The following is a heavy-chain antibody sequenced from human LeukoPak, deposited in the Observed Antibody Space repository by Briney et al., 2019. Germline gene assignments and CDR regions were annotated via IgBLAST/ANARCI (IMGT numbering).Heavy chain of an antibody. D-gene: IGHD2-2*01. CDR3: AKDSCSSTSCYEDF. V-gene: IGHV3-30*18. Sequence: PGGSLRLSCATSGFTFSNYGMHWVRQAPGKGLEWVAVISYDGSNKYYSDSVKGRFTISRDNSKNTLYLQMNSLRAEDTGVYYCAKDSCSSTSCYEDFWGQGTLVTVSS. J-gene: IGHJ4*02. CDR2: ISYDGSNK. CDR1: GFTFSNYG.